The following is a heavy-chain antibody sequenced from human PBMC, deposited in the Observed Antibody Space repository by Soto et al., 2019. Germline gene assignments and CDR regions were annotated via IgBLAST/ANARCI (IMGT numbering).Heavy chain of an antibody. V-gene: IGHV3-30*18. Sequence: QVQLVESGGGVVQPGRSLRLSCAASGFTFSSYGIHWVRQAPGKGLEWVAVISYDGGNKHYADSVQGRFTISRDNSKNTLYLQMNCLRAEDTAVYYCAKDTYYLDSSGYYAFDSWGQGTLVTVSS. CDR3: AKDTYYLDSSGYYAFDS. CDR1: GFTFSSYG. CDR2: ISYDGGNK. D-gene: IGHD3-22*01. J-gene: IGHJ4*02.